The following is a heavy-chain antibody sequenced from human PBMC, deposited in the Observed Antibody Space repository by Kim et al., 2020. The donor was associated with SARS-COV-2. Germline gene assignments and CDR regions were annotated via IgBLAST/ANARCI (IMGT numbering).Heavy chain of an antibody. J-gene: IGHJ3*02. CDR2: IKQDGSEK. V-gene: IGHV3-7*01. Sequence: GGSLRLSCAASGFTFSSYWMSWVRQAPGKGLEWVANIKQDGSEKYYVDSVKGRFTISRDNAKNSLYLQMNSLRAEDTAVYYCARDASLNWNDPNDAFDIWGQGTMVTVSS. CDR1: GFTFSSYW. D-gene: IGHD1-1*01. CDR3: ARDASLNWNDPNDAFDI.